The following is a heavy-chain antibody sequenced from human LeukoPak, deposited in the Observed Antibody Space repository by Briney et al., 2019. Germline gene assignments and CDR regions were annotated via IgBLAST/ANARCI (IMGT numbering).Heavy chain of an antibody. J-gene: IGHJ5*02. CDR2: INPNSGGT. CDR1: GYTFTGYY. CDR3: ATPIFYSSSWDVHWFDP. D-gene: IGHD6-13*01. Sequence: ASVKVSCKASGYTFTGYYMHWVRQAPGQGLEWMGWINPNSGGTNYAQKFQGRVTMTRDTSISTAYMELSRLRSDDTAVYYCATPIFYSSSWDVHWFDPWGQGTLVTVSS. V-gene: IGHV1-2*02.